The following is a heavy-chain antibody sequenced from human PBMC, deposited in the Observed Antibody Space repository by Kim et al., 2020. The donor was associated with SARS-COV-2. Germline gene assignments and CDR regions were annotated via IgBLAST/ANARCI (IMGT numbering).Heavy chain of an antibody. J-gene: IGHJ4*02. V-gene: IGHV3-23*03. CDR1: GFTFSNYG. CDR3: AKTQNGAASRPHDY. CDR2: IYGGGSIT. D-gene: IGHD6-13*01. Sequence: GGSLRLSCAVSGFTFSNYGMAWVRQAPGKGLEWVAVIYGGGSITYYADSVKGRFTISRDHSKSTLYLQINSLRVEDAAIYYCAKTQNGAASRPHDYWGQGTLVTVSS.